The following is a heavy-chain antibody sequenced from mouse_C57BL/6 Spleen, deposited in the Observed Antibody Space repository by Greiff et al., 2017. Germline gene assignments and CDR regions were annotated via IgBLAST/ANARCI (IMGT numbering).Heavy chain of an antibody. Sequence: QVQLQQPGAELVKPGASVKLSCKASGYTFTSYWMQWVKQRPGQGLEWIGEIDPSDSYTNYNQKFKGKATLTVDTSSSTAYMQLSSLTSEDSAVYYCARKESFTTVDWGQGTTLTVSS. CDR2: IDPSDSYT. D-gene: IGHD1-1*01. CDR1: GYTFTSYW. J-gene: IGHJ2*01. V-gene: IGHV1-50*01. CDR3: ARKESFTTVD.